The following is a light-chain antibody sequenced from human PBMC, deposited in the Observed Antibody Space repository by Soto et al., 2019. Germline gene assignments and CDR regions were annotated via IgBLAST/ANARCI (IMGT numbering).Light chain of an antibody. CDR1: QGISNY. J-gene: IGKJ1*01. Sequence: DIQMTQSPSSLSASVGDRVTINCRASQGISNYLAWYHQKPGKVPKLLIYAASTLQSGVPSRFSGSGSGTDFTLTISSLQPEDVATYYCLKYNSAPWTFGQGTKVDIK. V-gene: IGKV1-27*01. CDR2: AAS. CDR3: LKYNSAPWT.